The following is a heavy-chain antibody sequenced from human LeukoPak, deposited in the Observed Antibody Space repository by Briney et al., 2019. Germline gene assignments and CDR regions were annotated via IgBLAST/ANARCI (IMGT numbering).Heavy chain of an antibody. Sequence: SETLSLTCAVYGGSFSGYYWSWIRQPPGKGLEWIGEINHSGSTNYNPSLKSRVTISVDTSKNQFSLKLSSVTAADTAVYYCARRLYDSSGYSLVYYFDYWGQGTLVTVSS. CDR3: ARRLYDSSGYSLVYYFDY. J-gene: IGHJ4*02. V-gene: IGHV4-34*01. CDR2: INHSGST. CDR1: GGSFSGYY. D-gene: IGHD3-22*01.